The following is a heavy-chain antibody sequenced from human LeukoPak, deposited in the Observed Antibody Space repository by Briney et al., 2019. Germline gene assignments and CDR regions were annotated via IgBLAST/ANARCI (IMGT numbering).Heavy chain of an antibody. V-gene: IGHV3-21*01. CDR2: ISGSGSYI. Sequence: TGGSLRLSCAASGFTFSTYSMNWVRQAPGKGLEWVSYISGSGSYIYYADSVKGRFTISRDNGKNSLYLQMNSLRAEDTAVYHCAMATDSYQFDYWGQGTLVTVSS. CDR3: AMATDSYQFDY. CDR1: GFTFSTYS. D-gene: IGHD5-24*01. J-gene: IGHJ4*02.